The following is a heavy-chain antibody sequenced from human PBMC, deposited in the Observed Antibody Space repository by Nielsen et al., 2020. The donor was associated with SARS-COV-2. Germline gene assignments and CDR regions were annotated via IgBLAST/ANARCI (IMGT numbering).Heavy chain of an antibody. V-gene: IGHV1-3*01. CDR2: INAGNGNA. CDR1: GYTFTSYA. CDR3: ARGYYDSSGYYLG. J-gene: IGHJ4*02. D-gene: IGHD3-22*01. Sequence: ASVKVSCKASGYTFTSYAMHWVRQAPGQRLEWMGWINAGNGNAKYSQKFQGRVTITRDTSTSTAYMELSSLRSEDTAVYYCARGYYDSSGYYLGWGQGTLVTVSS.